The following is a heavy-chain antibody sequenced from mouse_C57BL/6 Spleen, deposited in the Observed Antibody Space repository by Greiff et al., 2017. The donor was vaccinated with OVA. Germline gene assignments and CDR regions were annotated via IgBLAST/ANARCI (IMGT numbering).Heavy chain of an antibody. CDR3: ARYGLKRAMDY. J-gene: IGHJ4*01. CDR1: GYTFTSYW. V-gene: IGHV1-55*01. CDR2: IYPGSGST. D-gene: IGHD1-1*02. Sequence: QVQLQQPGAELVKPGASVKMSCKASGYTFTSYWITWVKQRPGQGLEWIGDIYPGSGSTNYNEKFKSKATLTVDTSSSTAYMQLSSLTSEDSEVYYCARYGLKRAMDYWGQGTSVTVSS.